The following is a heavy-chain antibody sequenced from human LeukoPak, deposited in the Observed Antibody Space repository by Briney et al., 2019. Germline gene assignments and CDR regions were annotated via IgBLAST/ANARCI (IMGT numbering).Heavy chain of an antibody. Sequence: ASVKVSCKASGYTFTAYYMHRVRQAPGQGLEWMGRINPNSGDTNYAQKFQGRVTMTRDTSISTAYMELSRLRSGDTAVYYCAREGSGWYYFDYWGQGTLVTVSS. J-gene: IGHJ4*02. D-gene: IGHD6-13*01. CDR1: GYTFTAYY. CDR3: AREGSGWYYFDY. V-gene: IGHV1-2*06. CDR2: INPNSGDT.